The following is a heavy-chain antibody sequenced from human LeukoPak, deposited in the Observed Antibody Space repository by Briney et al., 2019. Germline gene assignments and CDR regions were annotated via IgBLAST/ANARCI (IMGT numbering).Heavy chain of an antibody. D-gene: IGHD3-22*01. CDR2: ISGSGGST. J-gene: IGHJ6*02. CDR1: GFTFSSYA. Sequence: GGSLRLSCAASGFTFSSYAMSWVRQAPGKGLEWVSAISGSGGSTYYADSVKGRFTISRDNSKNTLYLQMNSLRAEDKAVYYCAKDRFTYYYDSSGYPDYYYYGMDIWGQGTTVTVSS. V-gene: IGHV3-23*01. CDR3: AKDRFTYYYDSSGYPDYYYYGMDI.